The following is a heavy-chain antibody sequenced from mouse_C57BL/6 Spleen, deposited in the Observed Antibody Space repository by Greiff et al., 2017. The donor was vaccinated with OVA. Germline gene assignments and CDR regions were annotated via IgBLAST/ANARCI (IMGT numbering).Heavy chain of an antibody. D-gene: IGHD2-5*01. CDR3: ARSGDYSNFEEGYYFDY. V-gene: IGHV1-55*01. J-gene: IGHJ2*01. CDR1: GYTFTSYW. CDR2: IYPGSGST. Sequence: QVQLQQPGAELVKPGASVKMSCKASGYTFTSYWITWVKQRPGQGLEWIGDIYPGSGSTNYNEKLKSKATLTVDTSSSTAYMQLSILTSEDSAVYYCARSGDYSNFEEGYYFDYWGQGTTLTVSS.